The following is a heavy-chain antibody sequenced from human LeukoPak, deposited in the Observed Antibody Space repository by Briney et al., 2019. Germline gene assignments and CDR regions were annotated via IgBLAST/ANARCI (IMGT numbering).Heavy chain of an antibody. J-gene: IGHJ4*02. Sequence: GGSLRLSCAASGFTFSSYAMGWVRQAPGKGLEWVSAISGSGGSTYYADSVKGRFTISRDNSKNTLYLQMNSLRAEDTAVYYCAKKTTYCSSTSCYQDYFDYWGQGTLVTVSS. CDR2: ISGSGGST. CDR3: AKKTTYCSSTSCYQDYFDY. CDR1: GFTFSSYA. V-gene: IGHV3-23*01. D-gene: IGHD2-2*01.